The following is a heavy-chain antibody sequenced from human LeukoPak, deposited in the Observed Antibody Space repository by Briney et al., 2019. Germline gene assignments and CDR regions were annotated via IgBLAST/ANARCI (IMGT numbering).Heavy chain of an antibody. CDR3: AGGRWLQPSFDY. Sequence: SETLSLTCTVSGGSISSSSHYWGWIRQPPGKGLERIGSIYYSGSTYYNPSLKSRVTISVDTSKNQFSLKLSSVTAADTAVYYCAGGRWLQPSFDYWGQGTLVTVSS. V-gene: IGHV4-39*07. CDR2: IYYSGST. D-gene: IGHD5-24*01. J-gene: IGHJ4*02. CDR1: GGSISSSSHY.